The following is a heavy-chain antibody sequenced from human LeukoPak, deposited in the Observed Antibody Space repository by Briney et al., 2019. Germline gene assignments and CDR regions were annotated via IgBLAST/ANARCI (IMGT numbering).Heavy chain of an antibody. CDR2: INPSDGGT. CDR1: GYTFTSYY. V-gene: IGHV1-46*01. Sequence: GASVKVSCKASGYTFTSYYMHWVRQAPGQGLEWMGIINPSDGGTSYAQRFQGRVTMTRDTSTSTLNMELSSLRFEDTAVYYCTREFGGSPLSAFDVWGQGTMVIVSS. CDR3: TREFGGSPLSAFDV. D-gene: IGHD1-26*01. J-gene: IGHJ3*01.